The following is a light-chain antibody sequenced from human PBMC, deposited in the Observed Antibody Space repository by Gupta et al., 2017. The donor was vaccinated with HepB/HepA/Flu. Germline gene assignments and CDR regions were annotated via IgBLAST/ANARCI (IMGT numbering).Light chain of an antibody. CDR3: NCRDSSGNVV. V-gene: IGLV3-19*01. Sequence: SSELTQDPPVSVALGQTVRITCQGDSRRNYYASWFQQKPGQAPKLVLYGNNSRTAGIPDRLSGSNSGNTASLTIAGTQAEDEADYYCNCRDSSGNVVFGGGTRLTVL. CDR2: GNN. J-gene: IGLJ2*01. CDR1: SRRNYY.